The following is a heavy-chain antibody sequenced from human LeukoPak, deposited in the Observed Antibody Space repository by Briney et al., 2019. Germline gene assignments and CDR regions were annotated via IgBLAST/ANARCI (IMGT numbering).Heavy chain of an antibody. D-gene: IGHD2-15*01. Sequence: SETLSLTCTVSGGSTSSYYRSWIRQPPGKGLEWIGYIYYSGSTNYNPSLKSRVTISVDTSKNQFSLKLSSVTAADTAVYYCARASVLVGAFDIWGQGTMVTVSS. CDR1: GGSTSSYY. CDR3: ARASVLVGAFDI. J-gene: IGHJ3*02. CDR2: IYYSGST. V-gene: IGHV4-59*01.